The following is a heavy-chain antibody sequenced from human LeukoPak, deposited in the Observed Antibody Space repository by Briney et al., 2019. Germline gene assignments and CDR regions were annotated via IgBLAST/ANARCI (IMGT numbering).Heavy chain of an antibody. CDR3: AKDGWALGDYGYFDY. Sequence: GGSLRLSCAASGFTFSSYAMSWVRQAPGKGLEWVGRIKSKTDGGTTDYAAPVKGRFTISRDDSKNTLYLQMNSLRAEDTAVYYCAKDGWALGDYGYFDYWGQGTLVTVSS. CDR1: GFTFSSYA. V-gene: IGHV3-15*01. CDR2: IKSKTDGGTT. D-gene: IGHD4-17*01. J-gene: IGHJ4*02.